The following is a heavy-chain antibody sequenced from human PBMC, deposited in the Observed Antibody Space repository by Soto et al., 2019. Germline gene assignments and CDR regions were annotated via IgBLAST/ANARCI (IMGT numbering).Heavy chain of an antibody. CDR3: ARPNMWYGKIQD. CDR2: MFYRGTT. CDR1: GASMIGNY. V-gene: IGHV4-59*01. Sequence: QVQLQESGPGLVKPSETLSLTCTVSGASMIGNYWTWVRQPPGKGLEWIGNMFYRGTTNYNPSLKSRVTMSLDTSMNQFSLRLSSVTAADTAVYYCARPNMWYGKIQDWGQGTLVTVSS. D-gene: IGHD2-15*01. J-gene: IGHJ1*01.